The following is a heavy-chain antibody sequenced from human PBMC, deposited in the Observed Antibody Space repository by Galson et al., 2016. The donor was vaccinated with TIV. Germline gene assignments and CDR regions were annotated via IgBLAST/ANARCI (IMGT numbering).Heavy chain of an antibody. CDR3: AREDLYGDQGILGYYGMDV. V-gene: IGHV3-48*03. Sequence: SLRLSCAASGFIFSSYEMNWVRQAPGKGLEWVSKISMSGSSIQYADSVKGRFTIARDNAKNSLYLQMNSLRAEDTAVYYCAREDLYGDQGILGYYGMDVWGQGTTVTVPS. D-gene: IGHD7-27*01. CDR2: ISMSGSSI. CDR1: GFIFSSYE. J-gene: IGHJ6*02.